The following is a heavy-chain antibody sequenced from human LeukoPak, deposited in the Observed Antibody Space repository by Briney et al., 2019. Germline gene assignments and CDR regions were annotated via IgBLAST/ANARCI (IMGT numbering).Heavy chain of an antibody. CDR3: ARGIRRSSGYYYVLLY. J-gene: IGHJ4*02. CDR1: GYTFTSYD. D-gene: IGHD3-22*01. V-gene: IGHV1-8*03. Sequence: ASVKVSCKASGYTFTSYDINWVRQATGQGLEWMGWMNPNSGNTGYAQKFQGRVTITRNTSISTAYMELSSLRSEDTAVYYCARGIRRSSGYYYVLLYWGQGTLVTVSS. CDR2: MNPNSGNT.